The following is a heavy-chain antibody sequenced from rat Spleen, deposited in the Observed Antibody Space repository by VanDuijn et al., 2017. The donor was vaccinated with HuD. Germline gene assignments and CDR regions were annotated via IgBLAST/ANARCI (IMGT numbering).Heavy chain of an antibody. CDR1: GFSFSDCD. CDR2: ISYDVAAT. V-gene: IGHV5-20*01. CDR3: TTERYPPFAY. D-gene: IGHD1-5*01. J-gene: IGHJ3*01. Sequence: EVQLVESGGGLVQPGRSILLSCAASGFSFSDCDMAWVRQAPTKGLEWVASISYDVAATYYRDSVKGRFTISRNNAKSTLYLQMDSLRSEDTATYYCTTERYPPFAYWGQGTLVTVSS.